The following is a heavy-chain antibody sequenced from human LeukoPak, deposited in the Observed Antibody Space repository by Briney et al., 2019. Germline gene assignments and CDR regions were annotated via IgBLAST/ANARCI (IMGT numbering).Heavy chain of an antibody. CDR1: GFTFSHYA. Sequence: GGSLRLSCAASGFTFSHYAMSWVRQAPGKGLEWVAVIWYDGSNKYYADSVKGRFTISRDNSKNTLYLQMDSLRAEDTAVYYCAREVGVPAALTYYYYGMDVWGQGTTVTVSS. J-gene: IGHJ6*02. CDR2: IWYDGSNK. D-gene: IGHD2-2*01. CDR3: AREVGVPAALTYYYYGMDV. V-gene: IGHV3-33*08.